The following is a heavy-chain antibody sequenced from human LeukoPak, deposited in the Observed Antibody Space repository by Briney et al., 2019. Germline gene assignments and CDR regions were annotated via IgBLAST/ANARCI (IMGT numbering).Heavy chain of an antibody. Sequence: SETLSLTCTVSGGSISSCYWSWIRQPAGKGLEWIGRIYTSGSTNYNPSLKSRVTMSVDTSKNQFSLKLSSVTAADTAVYYCARDGRYYGSGSYYTYYYYGMDVWGQGTTVTVSS. CDR2: IYTSGST. J-gene: IGHJ6*02. D-gene: IGHD3-10*01. V-gene: IGHV4-4*07. CDR1: GGSISSCY. CDR3: ARDGRYYGSGSYYTYYYYGMDV.